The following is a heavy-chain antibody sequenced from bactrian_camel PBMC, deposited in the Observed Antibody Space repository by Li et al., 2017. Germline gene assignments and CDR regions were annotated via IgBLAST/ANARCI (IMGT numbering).Heavy chain of an antibody. J-gene: IGHJ4*01. CDR2: ISPADGNT. Sequence: HVQLVESGGGSVQAGGSLRLSCASSGFPQYRRHCVSWFRQPPGQKREGVAAISPADGNTYYTESVKGRFTISHDNVKNILYLQMNNLKPEDTGMHICAAEPRLRGYCDTYLPYTSWGQGTQVTVS. CDR3: AAEPRLRGYCDTYLPYTS. CDR1: GFPQYRRHC. V-gene: IGHV3S1*01. D-gene: IGHD3*01.